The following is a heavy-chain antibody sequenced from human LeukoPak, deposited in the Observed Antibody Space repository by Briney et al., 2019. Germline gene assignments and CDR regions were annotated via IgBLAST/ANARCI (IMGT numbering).Heavy chain of an antibody. D-gene: IGHD4-17*01. CDR1: EFTSSTYY. CDR3: ARVRAGEDWFDP. CDR2: ISSSGSTI. Sequence: GGSLRFPCEPPEFTSSTYYMSWIRQAPGKGLDWVSYISSSGSTIYYADSVKGRFTISRDNAKNSLYLQMNSLRAEDTAVYYCARVRAGEDWFDPWGQGTLVTVSS. V-gene: IGHV3-11*01. J-gene: IGHJ5*02.